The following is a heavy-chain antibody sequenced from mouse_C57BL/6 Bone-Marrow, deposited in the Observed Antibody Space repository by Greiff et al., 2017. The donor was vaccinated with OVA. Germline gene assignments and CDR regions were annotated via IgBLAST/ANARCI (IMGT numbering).Heavy chain of an antibody. CDR3: ARDQGGSPFAY. V-gene: IGHV3-6*01. D-gene: IGHD1-1*01. Sequence: EVQLQESGPGLVKPSQSLSLTCSVTGYSITSGYYWNWIRQFPGNKLEWMGYISYDGSNNSNPSLKNRISITLDTSKHQFFLKLNSVTTEDTATYYCARDQGGSPFAYWGQGTLVTVSA. CDR2: ISYDGSN. J-gene: IGHJ3*01. CDR1: GYSITSGYY.